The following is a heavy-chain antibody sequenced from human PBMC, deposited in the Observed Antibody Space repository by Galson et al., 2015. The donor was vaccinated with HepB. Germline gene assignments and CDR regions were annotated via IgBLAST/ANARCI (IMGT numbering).Heavy chain of an antibody. CDR1: GFTFSSYE. J-gene: IGHJ6*02. CDR2: ISSSGSTI. CDR3: ARDLKLAHPTLYGMDV. V-gene: IGHV3-48*03. Sequence: SLRLSCAASGFTFSSYEMNWVRQAPGKGLERVSYISSSGSTIYYADSVKGRFTISRDNAKNSLYLQMNSLRAEDTAVYYCARDLKLAHPTLYGMDVWGQGTTVTVSS.